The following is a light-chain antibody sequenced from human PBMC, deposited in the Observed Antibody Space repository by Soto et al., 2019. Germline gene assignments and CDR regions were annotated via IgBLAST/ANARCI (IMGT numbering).Light chain of an antibody. V-gene: IGKV3-15*01. J-gene: IGKJ5*01. CDR1: QDIGTK. Sequence: VMTKSPAILSVSPGERGTLSCRASQDIGTKLAWYQQKPGQAPSLLMYDVSTRASAAPARFSGSGSGTEFNLTISSLQSEDFGVYYCQQRSNWPPITFGQGTRLEIK. CDR3: QQRSNWPPIT. CDR2: DVS.